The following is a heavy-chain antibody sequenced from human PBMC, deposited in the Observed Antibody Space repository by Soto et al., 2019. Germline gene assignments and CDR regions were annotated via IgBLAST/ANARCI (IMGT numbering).Heavy chain of an antibody. CDR3: ARDRGDIVVVPAALVTGMDV. V-gene: IGHV1-69*06. J-gene: IGHJ6*02. CDR1: GVTFSSYA. Sequence: SVKVSCKASGVTFSSYAISWVRQAPGQGLEWMGGIIPIFGTANYAQKFQGRVTITADKSTSTAYMELSSLRSEDTAVYYCARDRGDIVVVPAALVTGMDVWGQGTTVTVSS. CDR2: IIPIFGTA. D-gene: IGHD2-2*01.